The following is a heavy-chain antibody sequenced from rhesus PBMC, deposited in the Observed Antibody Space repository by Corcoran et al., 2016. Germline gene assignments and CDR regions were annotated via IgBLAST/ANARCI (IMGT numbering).Heavy chain of an antibody. CDR2: ISGSGGGT. CDR1: GGSISRNY. J-gene: IGHJ4*01. Sequence: QLQLQESGPGLVKPSETLSLTCAVSGGSISRNYWSWIRQPPGKGLEWIGRISGSGGGTDYNPSLKNRVTLSVATSKNQLSLKLSSVTTADAAVYYCASSYYSGSYYFYWGQGVLVTVSS. D-gene: IGHD3-16*01. V-gene: IGHV4-173*01. CDR3: ASSYYSGSYYFY.